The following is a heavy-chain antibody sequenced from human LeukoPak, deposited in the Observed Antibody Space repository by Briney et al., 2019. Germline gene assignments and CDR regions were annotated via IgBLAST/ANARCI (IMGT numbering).Heavy chain of an antibody. J-gene: IGHJ6*03. CDR1: GFTFSDYY. CDR2: ISSSGSTI. Sequence: GGSLRLSCAASGFTFSDYYMSWIRQAPGKGLEWVSYISSSGSTIYYADSVKGRFTISRDNAKNSLYLQMNSLRAEDTAVYYCASSSAHETYYYYYYMDVWGKGTTVTVSS. V-gene: IGHV3-11*01. CDR3: ASSSAHETYYYYYYMDV. D-gene: IGHD6-6*01.